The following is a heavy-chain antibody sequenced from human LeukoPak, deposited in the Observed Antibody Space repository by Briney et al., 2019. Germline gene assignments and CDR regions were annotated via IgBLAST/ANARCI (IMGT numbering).Heavy chain of an antibody. CDR3: ARVVSYYGSAYRLLDL. CDR1: GFNFSTNG. CDR2: IWFDGSNK. J-gene: IGHJ2*01. Sequence: PGRSLRLSCAASGFNFSTNGMHWVRQAPGKGLEWVALIWFDGSNKHYADSVKGRFTVSRDNSKNTMYLQMNSLRAEDTAVYYCARVVSYYGSAYRLLDLWGRGTLVTVSS. D-gene: IGHD3-10*01. V-gene: IGHV3-33*01.